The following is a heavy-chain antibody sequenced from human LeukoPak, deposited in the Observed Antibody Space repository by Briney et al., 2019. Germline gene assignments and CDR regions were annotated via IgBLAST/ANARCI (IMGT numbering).Heavy chain of an antibody. D-gene: IGHD3-10*01. CDR1: GFTFSSYA. J-gene: IGHJ4*02. CDR2: ISGSGGST. CDR3: ARTFGELLWGFDY. V-gene: IGHV3-23*01. Sequence: GGSLRLSCVASGFTFSSYAMSWVRQAPGKGLEWVSAISGSGGSTYYADSVKGRFTISRDNSKNTLYLQMNSLRAEDTAVYYCARTFGELLWGFDYWGQGTLVTVSS.